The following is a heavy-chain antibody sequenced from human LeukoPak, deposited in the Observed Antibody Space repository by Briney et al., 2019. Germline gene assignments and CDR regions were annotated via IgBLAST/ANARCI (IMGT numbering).Heavy chain of an antibody. J-gene: IGHJ6*03. D-gene: IGHD2-15*01. CDR1: GFTFSSFE. V-gene: IGHV3-48*03. CDR2: ISSSGSTI. Sequence: PGGSLRLSCAASGFTFSSFEMNWVRQAPGKGLEWVSYISSSGSTIYYADSVKGRFTISRDNAKNSLYLQMNSLRAEDTAVYYCAKDLSGGSAGYYYYYYMDVWGKGTTVTISS. CDR3: AKDLSGGSAGYYYYYYMDV.